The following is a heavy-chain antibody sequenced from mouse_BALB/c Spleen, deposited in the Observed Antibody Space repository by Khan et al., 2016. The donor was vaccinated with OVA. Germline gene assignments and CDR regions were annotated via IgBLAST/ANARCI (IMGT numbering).Heavy chain of an antibody. CDR2: IYPGNVNT. Sequence: QVQLQQSGPELVKPGASVRISCKASGYTFTSYYIHWVKQRPGQGLEWIGWIYPGNVNTKYNEKFKGKATLTADKSSSTAYMQLSSLTSEDSAVDFCARDDYFVGDAMDDWGQGTSVTVSS. V-gene: IGHV1S56*01. D-gene: IGHD2-4*01. CDR1: GYTFTSYY. CDR3: ARDDYFVGDAMDD. J-gene: IGHJ4*01.